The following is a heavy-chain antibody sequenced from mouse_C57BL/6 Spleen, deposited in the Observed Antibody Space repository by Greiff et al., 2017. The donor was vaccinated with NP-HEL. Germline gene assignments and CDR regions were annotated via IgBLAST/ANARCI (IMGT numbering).Heavy chain of an antibody. CDR2: IRNKANGYTT. CDR3: ARYGGWDYAIDY. V-gene: IGHV7-3*01. CDR1: GFTFTDYY. J-gene: IGHJ4*01. D-gene: IGHD2-3*01. Sequence: DVKLVESGGGLVQPGGSLSLSCAASGFTFTDYYMSWVRQPPGKALEWLGFIRNKANGYTTEYSASVKGRFTISRDNSQSILYLQMNALRAEDSATYYCARYGGWDYAIDYWGQGTSVTVSS.